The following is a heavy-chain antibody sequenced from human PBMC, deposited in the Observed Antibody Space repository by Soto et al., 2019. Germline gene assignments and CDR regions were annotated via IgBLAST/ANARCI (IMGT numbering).Heavy chain of an antibody. J-gene: IGHJ4*02. CDR1: GGTFSSYA. V-gene: IGHV1-69*06. CDR3: ASISFRSSGPNGYFDY. D-gene: IGHD1-26*01. Sequence: QVQLVQSGAEVKKPGSSVKVSCKASGGTFSSYAISWVRQAPGQGLEWMGGITPIFGTANYAQKFQGRVTITADKSTSTAYMELSSLRSEDTAVYYCASISFRSSGPNGYFDYWGQGTLVTVSS. CDR2: ITPIFGTA.